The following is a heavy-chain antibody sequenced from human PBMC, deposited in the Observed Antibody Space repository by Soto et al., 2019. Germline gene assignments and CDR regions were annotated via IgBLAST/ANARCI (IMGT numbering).Heavy chain of an antibody. V-gene: IGHV1-3*01. Sequence: GASVKVSCKASGYTFTSYAMHWVRQAPGQRLERMGWINAGNGNTKYSQKFQGRVTITRDTSASTAYMELSSLRSEDTAVYYCARVPVLGYCSSTSCYKPLGPYGMDVWGQGTTVTVSS. D-gene: IGHD2-2*02. CDR1: GYTFTSYA. CDR2: INAGNGNT. J-gene: IGHJ6*02. CDR3: ARVPVLGYCSSTSCYKPLGPYGMDV.